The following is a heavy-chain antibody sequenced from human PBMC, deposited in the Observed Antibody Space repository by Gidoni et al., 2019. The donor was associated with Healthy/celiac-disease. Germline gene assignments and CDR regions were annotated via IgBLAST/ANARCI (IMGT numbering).Heavy chain of an antibody. CDR2: IYYSGST. J-gene: IGHJ4*02. D-gene: IGHD3-22*01. CDR3: ASSGSYYYFDY. Sequence: ERPLHPCTVSCRSLSSSSHYWGWLRQPPGKGLEWIGSIYYSGSTYYNPSLKSRVTISVDTSKNQFSLKLSSVTAADTAVYYCASSGSYYYFDYWGQGTLVTVSS. CDR1: CRSLSSSSHY. V-gene: IGHV4-39*01.